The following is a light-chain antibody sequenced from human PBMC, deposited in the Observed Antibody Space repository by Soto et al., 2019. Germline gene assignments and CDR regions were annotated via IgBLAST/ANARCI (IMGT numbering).Light chain of an antibody. CDR3: QQYDNWPHT. J-gene: IGKJ2*01. CDR1: QSVSSV. CDR2: AAS. V-gene: IGKV3D-15*01. Sequence: IVLTQSPATLSWAPGERATLSCRASQSVSSVAWYLLKPGQTPKLLIYAASTRATGMPARFSGSGSGTEFTLTISSLQSEDFAVYYCQQYDNWPHTLGQGTKLEIK.